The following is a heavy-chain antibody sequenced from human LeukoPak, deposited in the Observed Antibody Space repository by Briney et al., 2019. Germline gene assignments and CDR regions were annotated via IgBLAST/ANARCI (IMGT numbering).Heavy chain of an antibody. CDR1: GFTVSSNY. V-gene: IGHV3-53*01. D-gene: IGHD5-24*01. J-gene: IGHJ1*01. CDR3: TSIQY. CDR2: IYSGGST. Sequence: GGSLRLSCAVSGFTVSSNYMNWVRQAPGKGLEWVSIIYSGGSTYYADSVKGRFTISRDNSKNTLYLQMNSLKTEDTAVYYCTSIQYWGQGTLVTVSS.